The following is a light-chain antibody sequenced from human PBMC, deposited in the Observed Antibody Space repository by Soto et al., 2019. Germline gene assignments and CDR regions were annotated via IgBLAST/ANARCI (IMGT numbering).Light chain of an antibody. Sequence: HSVLTQPASVSGSPGQSISISFTGTSSDVGSYHLVSWYQQNPGKAPKLRIYEGSKRPSGVSNRFSGSKSGNTASLTISGLQAEDEADYYCCSYAGSSTHVVFGGGTKLTVL. CDR3: CSYAGSSTHVV. CDR1: SSDVGSYHL. CDR2: EGS. J-gene: IGLJ2*01. V-gene: IGLV2-23*01.